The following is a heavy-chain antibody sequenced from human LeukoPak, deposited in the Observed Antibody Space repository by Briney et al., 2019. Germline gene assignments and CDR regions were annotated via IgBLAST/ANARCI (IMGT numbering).Heavy chain of an antibody. CDR2: INYSGST. V-gene: IGHV4-59*11. J-gene: IGHJ6*03. CDR3: ARGNSYGPPYYYYMDV. D-gene: IGHD5-18*01. Sequence: SETLSLTCTVSGGSISSHYWSWVRQPPGKGLEWIGYINYSGSTNYNPSLKSRVTISVDTSKNQFSLKLSSVTAADTAVYYCARGNSYGPPYYYYMDVWGKGTTVTVSS. CDR1: GGSISSHY.